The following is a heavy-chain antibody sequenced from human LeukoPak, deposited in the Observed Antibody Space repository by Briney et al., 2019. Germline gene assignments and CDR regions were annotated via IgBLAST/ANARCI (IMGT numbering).Heavy chain of an antibody. J-gene: IGHJ4*02. V-gene: IGHV1-24*01. CDR2: FDPEDGET. D-gene: IGHD3-10*01. CDR3: ATETYYYGSGSYPLDY. Sequence: GASVKVSCKVSGYTLTXLSMHWVRQAPGKGLEWMGGFDPEDGETIYAQKFQGRVTMTEDTSTDTAYMELSSLRSEDTAVYYCATETYYYGSGSYPLDYWGQGTLVTVSS. CDR1: GYTLTXLS.